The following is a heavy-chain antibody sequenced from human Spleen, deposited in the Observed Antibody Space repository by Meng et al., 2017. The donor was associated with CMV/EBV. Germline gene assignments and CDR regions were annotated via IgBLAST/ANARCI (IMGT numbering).Heavy chain of an antibody. CDR3: ARGPPDLGYCSSTSCLPFDY. CDR2: INHSGST. V-gene: IGHV4-34*01. CDR1: FSGYY. Sequence: FSGYYWSWIRQPPGKGLEWIGEINHSGSTNYNPSLKSRVTISVNTSKNQFSLKLSSVTAADTAVYYCARGPPDLGYCSSTSCLPFDYWGQGTLVTVSS. D-gene: IGHD2-2*01. J-gene: IGHJ4*02.